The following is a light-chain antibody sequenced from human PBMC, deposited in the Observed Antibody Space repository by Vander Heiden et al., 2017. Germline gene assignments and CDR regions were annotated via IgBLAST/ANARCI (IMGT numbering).Light chain of an antibody. V-gene: IGKV4-1*01. CDR1: QSVLYSSNNKIY. J-gene: IGKJ4*01. CDR3: QQYYSAPLT. Sequence: DIVMTQSPDSLPVSLGERATIHCKSSQSVLYSSNNKIYLAWYQQKPGQPPKLLISWASTRESGVPERFRGSGSGTDFTLTNSSLQPEDVAVYYCQQYYSAPLTFGGGTKVEIK. CDR2: WAS.